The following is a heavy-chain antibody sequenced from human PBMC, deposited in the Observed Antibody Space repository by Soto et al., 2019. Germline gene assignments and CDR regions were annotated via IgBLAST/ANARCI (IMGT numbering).Heavy chain of an antibody. CDR3: ASRGRYSGLDV. CDR2: IKKDGSEK. CDR1: GFTFSTYW. J-gene: IGHJ6*02. V-gene: IGHV3-7*03. D-gene: IGHD3-10*01. Sequence: PGGSLRLSCGASGFTFSTYWMTWVRQAPGKGLEWVANIKKDGSEKYYADSVKGRFAIARDNPKNTLYLQMSSLRAEDTAVYYCASRGRYSGLDVWGQGTTVTVSS.